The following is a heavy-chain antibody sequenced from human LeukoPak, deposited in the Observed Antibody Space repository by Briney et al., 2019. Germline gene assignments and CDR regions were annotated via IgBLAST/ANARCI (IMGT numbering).Heavy chain of an antibody. D-gene: IGHD3-3*01. CDR1: GGSFSGYS. CDR3: ARGEVRTAKTYTWSSRPYYSYSYMHV. J-gene: IGHJ6*03. V-gene: IGHV4-34*01. CDR2: INHTGSI. Sequence: SETLSLTCSVNGGSFSGYSYSWIRQPPGKGLEWIGEINHTGSIRYNPSLKSPVTISVDTSKKHFSLEMSSVTAADTAVYYCARGEVRTAKTYTWSSRPYYSYSYMHVWGKGTTVTVSS.